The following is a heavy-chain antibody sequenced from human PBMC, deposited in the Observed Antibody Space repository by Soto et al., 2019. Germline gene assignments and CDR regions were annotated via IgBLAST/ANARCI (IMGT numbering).Heavy chain of an antibody. Sequence: PGGSLRLSCAASGFTFSVHSMNWVRRAPGKGLEWVSYISITSSARYYADPVRGRFTISRDNAKYSLYLQMNSLRDEDTAVYYGARDYDLDYGMEVWGQGTTVTVSS. D-gene: IGHD5-12*01. J-gene: IGHJ6*02. V-gene: IGHV3-48*02. CDR3: ARDYDLDYGMEV. CDR1: GFTFSVHS. CDR2: ISITSSAR.